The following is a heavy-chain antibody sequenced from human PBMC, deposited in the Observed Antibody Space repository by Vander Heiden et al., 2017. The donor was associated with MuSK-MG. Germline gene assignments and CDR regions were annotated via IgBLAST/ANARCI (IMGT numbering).Heavy chain of an antibody. CDR2: IIPILGIA. CDR1: GSTFSSYA. J-gene: IGHJ3*02. V-gene: IGHV1-69*04. D-gene: IGHD2-15*01. CDR3: ARAYCSGGSCYSGAFDI. Sequence: QVQLVQSGAEVNKPGSSVKVSCKASGSTFSSYAISWVRQAPGQGLEWMGGIIPILGIANYAQKFQGRVTITAEKSTRTAYMELSSLRSEDTAVYYCARAYCSGGSCYSGAFDIWGQGTMVTVSS.